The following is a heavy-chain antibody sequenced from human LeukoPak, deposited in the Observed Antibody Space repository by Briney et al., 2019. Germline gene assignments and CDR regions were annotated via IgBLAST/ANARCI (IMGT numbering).Heavy chain of an antibody. Sequence: PGGSLRLSCAASGFTFSSYWMSWVRQAPGKGLEWVANIKQDGSEKYYVDSVKGRFTISRDNAKNSLYLQMNSLRAEDTAVYYCARDPATYSSSWSHWGQGTLVTVSS. J-gene: IGHJ4*02. CDR2: IKQDGSEK. D-gene: IGHD6-13*01. CDR3: ARDPATYSSSWSH. V-gene: IGHV3-7*01. CDR1: GFTFSSYW.